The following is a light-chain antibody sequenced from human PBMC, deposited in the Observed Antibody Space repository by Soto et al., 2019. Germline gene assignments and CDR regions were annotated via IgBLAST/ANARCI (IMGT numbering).Light chain of an antibody. Sequence: VLTQPPSASGTPGQRVTISCSGSPSNLGSNAVNWYQQVPGTAPKLLIFSNDQRPSGVPDRFSASKSGISASLAISGLQSEDEADYYCEAWDDSLNAYVFTTGTKVTVL. CDR1: PSNLGSNA. V-gene: IGLV1-44*01. CDR2: SND. CDR3: EAWDDSLNAYV. J-gene: IGLJ1*01.